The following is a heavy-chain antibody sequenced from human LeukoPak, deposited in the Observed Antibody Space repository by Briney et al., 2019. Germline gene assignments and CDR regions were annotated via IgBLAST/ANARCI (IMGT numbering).Heavy chain of an antibody. J-gene: IGHJ6*03. Sequence: GASVKVSCKASGYTFTSYDINWVRQATGQGLEWMGWMNRNSGNTGYAQKFQGRVTMTRDTSISTAYMELSSLRSEDTAVYYCARASYDFWGGYSWGYYYYYMDVWGKGTTVTVSS. CDR3: ARASYDFWGGYSWGYYYYYMDV. CDR1: GYTFTSYD. CDR2: MNRNSGNT. V-gene: IGHV1-8*01. D-gene: IGHD3-3*01.